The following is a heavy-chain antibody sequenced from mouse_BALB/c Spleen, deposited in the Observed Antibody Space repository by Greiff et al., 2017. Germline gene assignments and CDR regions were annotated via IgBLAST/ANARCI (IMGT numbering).Heavy chain of an antibody. Sequence: QVQLQQSGAELVKPGASVKLSCKASGYTFTSYYMYWVKQRPGQGLEWIGEINPSNGGTNFNEKFKSKATLTVDKSSSTAHMQLSSLTSEDSAVYYCTRSGGYAYAMDYWGQGTSVTVSS. D-gene: IGHD2-2*01. V-gene: IGHV1S81*02. CDR2: INPSNGGT. J-gene: IGHJ4*01. CDR3: TRSGGYAYAMDY. CDR1: GYTFTSYY.